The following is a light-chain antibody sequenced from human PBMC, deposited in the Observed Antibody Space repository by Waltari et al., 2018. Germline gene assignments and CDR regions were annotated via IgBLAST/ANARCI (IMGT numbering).Light chain of an antibody. CDR1: QRVSTY. Sequence: AIRMTQSPSSLSASTGDRVTITFRASQRVSTYLAWYQEKPGKAPKLLIYSASTVQRGVPXRXSGSGSGTDFTLSISCLQSEDFATYYCQQYYDYQRSFGQGTKVXIK. CDR2: SAS. V-gene: IGKV1-8*01. J-gene: IGKJ1*01. CDR3: QQYYDYQRS.